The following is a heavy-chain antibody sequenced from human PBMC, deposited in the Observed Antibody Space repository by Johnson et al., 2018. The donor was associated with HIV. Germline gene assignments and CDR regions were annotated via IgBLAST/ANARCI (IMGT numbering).Heavy chain of an antibody. CDR2: IYSGGST. CDR3: ARDRQRGGGDADAFDI. Sequence: VQLVESGGGLVQPGGSLRLSCAASGFTFSSYWMTWVRQSPWKGLEWVSVIYSGGSTYYADSVKGRFTISRDNSKNTVYLQMHSLRAEDTAVYYCARDRQRGGGDADAFDIWGQGTMVSVSS. V-gene: IGHV3-66*01. CDR1: GFTFSSYW. J-gene: IGHJ3*02. D-gene: IGHD3-16*01.